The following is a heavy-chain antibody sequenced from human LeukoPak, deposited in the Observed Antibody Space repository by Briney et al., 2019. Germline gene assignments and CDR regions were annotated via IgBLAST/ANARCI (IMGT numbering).Heavy chain of an antibody. J-gene: IGHJ6*04. D-gene: IGHD2-2*01. Sequence: GGSLRLSCAASGFTFSSYWMSWVRQAPGKGLEWVANIKQDGSEKYYVDSVKGRFTISRDNAKNSLYLQMNSLRAEDTAVYYCARVGDCSSTSCPPGGYYYYYGMDVWGKGTTVTVSS. CDR2: IKQDGSEK. CDR1: GFTFSSYW. V-gene: IGHV3-7*03. CDR3: ARVGDCSSTSCPPGGYYYYYGMDV.